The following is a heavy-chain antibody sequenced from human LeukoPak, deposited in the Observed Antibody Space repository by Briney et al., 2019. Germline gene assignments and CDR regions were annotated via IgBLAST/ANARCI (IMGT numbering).Heavy chain of an antibody. Sequence: SETLSLTCTVSGGSISSYYWSWIRQPPGKGLEWIGYIYYSGSTNYNPSLKSRVTISVDTSKNQFSLKLSSVTAADTAVYYCASLYCSSTSCYSYFDYWGQGTLVTVSS. CDR1: GGSISSYY. J-gene: IGHJ4*02. CDR3: ASLYCSSTSCYSYFDY. CDR2: IYYSGST. V-gene: IGHV4-59*01. D-gene: IGHD2-2*02.